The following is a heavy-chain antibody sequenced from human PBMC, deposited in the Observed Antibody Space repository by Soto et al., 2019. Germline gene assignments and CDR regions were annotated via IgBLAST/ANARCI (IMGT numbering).Heavy chain of an antibody. V-gene: IGHV3-23*01. CDR1: GFTFSSYA. J-gene: IGHJ3*02. CDR3: AKTANGWFSAFDI. CDR2: ISGSGGTT. Sequence: EVQLLESGGGLVQPGGSLRLSCAASGFTFSSYAMSWVRQAPGKGLEWVSAISGSGGTTYYADSVKGRFTCSRDNSKNTLYLQMNSLRAEDTDVYYCAKTANGWFSAFDIWGQGTMVTVSS. D-gene: IGHD6-19*01.